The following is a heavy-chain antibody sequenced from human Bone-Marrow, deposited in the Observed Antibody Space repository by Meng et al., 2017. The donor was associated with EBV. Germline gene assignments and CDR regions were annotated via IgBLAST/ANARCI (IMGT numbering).Heavy chain of an antibody. CDR3: ARGGRASARAGVGHDF. V-gene: IGHV4-34*01. Sequence: GPLQRSGAGLLKPSETLSLTCAVYGGSFSGYYWSWIRQPPGKGLEWIGEINHSGSINYNPSLKSRLTISVDTSKSQFSLKLSSVTAADTAVYYCARGGRASARAGVGHDFWGQGTLVTVSS. D-gene: IGHD6-6*01. CDR2: INHSGSI. J-gene: IGHJ4*02. CDR1: GGSFSGYY.